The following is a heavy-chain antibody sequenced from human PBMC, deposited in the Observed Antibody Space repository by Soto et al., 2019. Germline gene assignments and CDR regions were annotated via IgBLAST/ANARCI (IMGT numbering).Heavy chain of an antibody. D-gene: IGHD2-2*01. CDR2: IRSKAYGGST. CDR3: SRMGGYDKPAWFFDY. Sequence: EVQLVESGGGLVQPGRSLRLSCTVSGFTFGDYAMSWFRQAPGKGLEWVGVIRSKAYGGSTEYAATVKGRITISRDNSKSIAYLQMTSVKTEDTAVYYFSRMGGYDKPAWFFDYWGQGTMVTVSS. CDR1: GFTFGDYA. J-gene: IGHJ4*02. V-gene: IGHV3-49*03.